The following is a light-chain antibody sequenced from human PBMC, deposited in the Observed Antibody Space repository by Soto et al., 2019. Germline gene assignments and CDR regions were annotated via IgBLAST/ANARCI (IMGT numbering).Light chain of an antibody. Sequence: SALTQPPSASGSPGQSVTISCSGTSSDVGGYNYVSWHQHHPGKAPKLIIYEVTKRPSGVPDRFSGSKSGNTASLTVSGLQAADEADFYCSSYAGSSNWVFGGGTKVTVL. CDR3: SSYAGSSNWV. CDR2: EVT. CDR1: SSDVGGYNY. V-gene: IGLV2-8*01. J-gene: IGLJ3*02.